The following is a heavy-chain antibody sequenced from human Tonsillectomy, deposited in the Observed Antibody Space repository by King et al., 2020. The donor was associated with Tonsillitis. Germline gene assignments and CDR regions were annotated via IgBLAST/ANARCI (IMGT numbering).Heavy chain of an antibody. CDR2: IYYGGST. D-gene: IGHD6-19*01. V-gene: IGHV4-59*01. CDR3: ARDRGYSSGWLDY. CDR1: GGSISSYY. Sequence: QVQLQESGPGLVKPSETLSLTCTVSGGSISSYYWSWIRQPPGKGLEWIGYIYYGGSTKYNPSLKSRVTISVDTSKNQFSLKLSSVTAADTAVYYCARDRGYSSGWLDYWGQGTLVTVSS. J-gene: IGHJ4*02.